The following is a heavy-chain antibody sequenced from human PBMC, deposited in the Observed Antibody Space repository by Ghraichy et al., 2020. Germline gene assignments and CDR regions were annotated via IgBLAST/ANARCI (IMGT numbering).Heavy chain of an antibody. CDR3: ARVGYCGSTSCYTPYNYYGMDV. Sequence: ASVKVSCKASGYSFISYAISWVRQAPGQGFEWMGWISAHNGNTRYAQKLQGRVTMTTDTPTSTAYMELRSLTSDDTAVYYCARVGYCGSTSCYTPYNYYGMDVWGQGTTVTVSS. D-gene: IGHD2-2*02. J-gene: IGHJ6*02. CDR2: ISAHNGNT. V-gene: IGHV1-18*01. CDR1: GYSFISYA.